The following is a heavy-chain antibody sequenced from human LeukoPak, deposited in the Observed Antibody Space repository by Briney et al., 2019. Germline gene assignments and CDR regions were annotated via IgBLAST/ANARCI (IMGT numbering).Heavy chain of an antibody. CDR1: GFTFSSYA. V-gene: IGHV3-23*01. Sequence: GGSLRLSCAASGFTFSSYAMSWVRQAPGKGLEWVSAISGSGGSTYYADSVKGRFTISRDNSKNTLYLQMNSLRAEDTAVYYCAKETGLGYDFWSDLNWFDPWGQGTLVTVPS. D-gene: IGHD3-3*01. CDR3: AKETGLGYDFWSDLNWFDP. J-gene: IGHJ5*02. CDR2: ISGSGGST.